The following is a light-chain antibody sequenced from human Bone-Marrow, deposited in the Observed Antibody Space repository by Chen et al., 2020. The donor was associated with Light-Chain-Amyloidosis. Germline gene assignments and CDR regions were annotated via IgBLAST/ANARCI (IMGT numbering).Light chain of an antibody. Sequence: QTVVTQEPSLTVSPGGNVTLTCASSTGAVTSTHDPNWFKQKPGQAPRALMYTTNNRHYGTPSRCSCSLIGGKAARTRSGVQPDDESGYYGWLGDRGAGVFGGGTKLTVL. CDR1: TGAVTSTHD. V-gene: IGLV7-43*01. CDR3: WLGDRGAGV. J-gene: IGLJ3*02. CDR2: TTN.